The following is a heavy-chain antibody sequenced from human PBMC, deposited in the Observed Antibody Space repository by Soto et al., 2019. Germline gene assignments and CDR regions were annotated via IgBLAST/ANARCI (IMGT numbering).Heavy chain of an antibody. CDR2: INPNSGNI. CDR1: GNTFTSYD. D-gene: IGHD3-10*01. J-gene: IGHJ4*02. V-gene: IGHV1-8*01. Sequence: ASVKVSCKASGNTFTSYDINWVRQATGHGLEWMGWINPNSGNIGYAQKFQGRVTMTRDTAIRTAYMEVSRLRSDDTAVYYCARGRASGSYYLLDYWGQGALVTVSS. CDR3: ARGRASGSYYLLDY.